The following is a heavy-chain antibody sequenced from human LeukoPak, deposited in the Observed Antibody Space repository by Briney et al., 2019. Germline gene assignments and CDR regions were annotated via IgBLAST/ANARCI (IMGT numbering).Heavy chain of an antibody. V-gene: IGHV4-59*08. CDR3: ARQPAATAAFDI. J-gene: IGHJ3*02. D-gene: IGHD5-18*01. CDR1: GGSINSYY. CDR2: IYYTGGET. Sequence: SETLSLTCTVSGGSINSYYWSWIRQPPGRGLEWIGYIYYTGGETNYNPSLKSRLTLSVDTSKNQSSLILTSVTAADTAVYYCARQPAATAAFDIWAQGSMVTVSS.